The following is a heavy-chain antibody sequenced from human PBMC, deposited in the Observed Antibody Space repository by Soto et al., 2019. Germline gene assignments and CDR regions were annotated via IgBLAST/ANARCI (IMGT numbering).Heavy chain of an antibody. J-gene: IGHJ6*02. CDR3: ARADYLNLNYGRDV. CDR2: IYSGGST. Sequence: EVQLVETGGGLIQPGGSLRLSCAASGFTVSSNYMSWVRQAPGKGLEWVSVIYSGGSTYYADSVKGRFTISRDNSKNTLYLQMNSLRAEDTAVYYCARADYLNLNYGRDVWGQGTTVTVSS. V-gene: IGHV3-53*02. CDR1: GFTVSSNY. D-gene: IGHD4-17*01.